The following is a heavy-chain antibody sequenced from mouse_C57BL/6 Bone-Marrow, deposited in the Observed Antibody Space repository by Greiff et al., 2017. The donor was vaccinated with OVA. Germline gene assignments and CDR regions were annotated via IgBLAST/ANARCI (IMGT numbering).Heavy chain of an antibody. CDR2: INYDGSST. J-gene: IGHJ2*01. D-gene: IGHD2-3*01. Sequence: EVKLMESEGGLVQPGSSMKLSCTASGFTFSDYYMAWVRQVPEKGLEWVANINYDGSSTYYLDSLKSRFIISRDNAKNILYLQMSSLKSEDTATYYCAGDLGWVLGYFDYWGQGTTLTVSS. V-gene: IGHV5-16*01. CDR3: AGDLGWVLGYFDY. CDR1: GFTFSDYY.